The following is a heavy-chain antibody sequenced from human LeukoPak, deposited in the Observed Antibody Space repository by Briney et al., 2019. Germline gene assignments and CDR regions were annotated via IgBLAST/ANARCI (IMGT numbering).Heavy chain of an antibody. Sequence: SGTLSLTCAVSGDSVSSNNWWSWVRQPPGKGLEWIGKIYDSGSTNYSPSLKSRVTISIDESKNQFSLKLTSVTAADTAVYYCARDPPRRSTVTSADAFDIWGPGTMVTVSS. CDR3: ARDPPRRSTVTSADAFDI. D-gene: IGHD4-17*01. V-gene: IGHV4-4*02. J-gene: IGHJ3*02. CDR1: GDSVSSNNW. CDR2: IYDSGST.